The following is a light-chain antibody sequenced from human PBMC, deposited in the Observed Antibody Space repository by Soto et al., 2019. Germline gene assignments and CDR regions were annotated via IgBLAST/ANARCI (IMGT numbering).Light chain of an antibody. V-gene: IGKV3-20*01. CDR3: QQYSTSPT. CDR1: QSVSSSN. J-gene: IGKJ5*01. CDR2: AAS. Sequence: EIVLTQSPGTLSLSPGERAPLSCRASQSVSSSNLGWYHQKPGQAPRLLIYAASRRATGIPDRFSGSGSGTDSTLTISRLEPEDFAVYYCQQYSTSPTFGQGTRLEIK.